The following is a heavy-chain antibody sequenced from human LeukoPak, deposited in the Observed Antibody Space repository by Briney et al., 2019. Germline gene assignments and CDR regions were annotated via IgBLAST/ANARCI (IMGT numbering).Heavy chain of an antibody. V-gene: IGHV3-53*01. CDR1: GFTVSSNY. Sequence: PGGSRRLSCAASGFTVSSNYMSWVRQAPGKGLEWVSLIYSGGSTYYADSVKGRFTISRDNSKNTLYLQMNSLRAEDTAVYYCARDNSRGGYIFDYWGQGTLVTVSS. D-gene: IGHD2-2*02. CDR3: ARDNSRGGYIFDY. J-gene: IGHJ4*02. CDR2: IYSGGST.